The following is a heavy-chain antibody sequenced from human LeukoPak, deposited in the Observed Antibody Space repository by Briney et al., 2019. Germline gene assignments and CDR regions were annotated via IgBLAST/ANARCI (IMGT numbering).Heavy chain of an antibody. D-gene: IGHD3-3*01. V-gene: IGHV3-23*01. Sequence: GGSLRLSCAASGFTFSSYAMSWVRQAPGKGLEWVSAISGSGGSTYYADSVKGRFTISRDNSKNTLYLQMSSLRAEDTAVYYCAKDPYYDFWSGYLYYFDYWGQGTLVTVSS. J-gene: IGHJ4*02. CDR1: GFTFSSYA. CDR3: AKDPYYDFWSGYLYYFDY. CDR2: ISGSGGST.